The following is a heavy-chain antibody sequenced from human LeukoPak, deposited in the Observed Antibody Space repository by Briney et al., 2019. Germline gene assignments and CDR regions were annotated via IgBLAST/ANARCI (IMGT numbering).Heavy chain of an antibody. V-gene: IGHV1-69*04. CDR2: IIPILGIA. Sequence: SVKVSCKASGGTFSSYAISWVRQAPGQGLEWMGRIIPILGIANYAQKFQGRVTITADKSTSTAYMELSSLRSEDTAVYYCAREGASYYYGSGFSASGDYFDYWGQGTLVIVSS. CDR3: AREGASYYYGSGFSASGDYFDY. CDR1: GGTFSSYA. D-gene: IGHD3-10*01. J-gene: IGHJ4*02.